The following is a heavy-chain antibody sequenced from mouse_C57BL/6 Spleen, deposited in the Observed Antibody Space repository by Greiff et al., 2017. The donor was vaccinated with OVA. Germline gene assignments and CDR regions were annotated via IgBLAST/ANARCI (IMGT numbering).Heavy chain of an antibody. D-gene: IGHD2-5*01. CDR3: SRDAYSNYGAIDY. CDR2: RRNKANDYTT. J-gene: IGHJ4*01. CDR1: GFTFSDFY. V-gene: IGHV7-1*01. Sequence: EVKVVESGGGLLQSGRSLRLSCATSGFTFSDFYMEWVRQAPGKGLEWIAARRNKANDYTTEYSASVKGRFIDSRDTSQSILYLQMKAQIAYDTAIYYCSRDAYSNYGAIDYWGQGTSGTVSS.